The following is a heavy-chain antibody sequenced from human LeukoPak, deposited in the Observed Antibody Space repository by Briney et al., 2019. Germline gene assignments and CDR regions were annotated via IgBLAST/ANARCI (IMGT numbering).Heavy chain of an antibody. D-gene: IGHD4-17*01. Sequence: ASVRVSCKTSGHTFTSCAMHWVRQAPGQGLEWMGWINAGNGNTKYSQKFQGRVTITRDTSASTAYMELSSLRSEDTALYYCARERSTVTGLDYWGQGTLVTVSS. CDR2: INAGNGNT. J-gene: IGHJ4*02. V-gene: IGHV1-3*01. CDR3: ARERSTVTGLDY. CDR1: GHTFTSCA.